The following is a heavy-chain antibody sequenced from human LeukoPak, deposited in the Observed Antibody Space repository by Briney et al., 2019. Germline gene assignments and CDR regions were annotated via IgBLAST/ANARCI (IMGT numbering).Heavy chain of an antibody. D-gene: IGHD2-2*01. Sequence: PGGSLRLSCAASGFTFSSYGMHWVRQAPGKGLEWVAVISYDGSNKYYADSVKGRFTISRDNSKNTLYLQMNSLRVEDTAVYYCAKGHDPRSCSSTGCYAEVNWGQGTLVTVSS. V-gene: IGHV3-30*18. CDR2: ISYDGSNK. J-gene: IGHJ4*02. CDR3: AKGHDPRSCSSTGCYAEVN. CDR1: GFTFSSYG.